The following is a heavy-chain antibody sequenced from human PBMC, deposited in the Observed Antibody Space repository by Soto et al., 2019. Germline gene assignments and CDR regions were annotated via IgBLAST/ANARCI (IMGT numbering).Heavy chain of an antibody. CDR1: GGSISSGDYY. CDR2: IYYSGST. J-gene: IGHJ4*02. D-gene: IGHD3-22*01. Sequence: SETLSLTCTVSGGSISSGDYYWSWIRQPPGKGLEWIGYIYYSGSTYYNPSLKSRVTISVDTSKNQFSLKLTSVTAADTAVYYCARATYYYDRSGYLYYFDYWGQGILVTV. CDR3: ARATYYYDRSGYLYYFDY. V-gene: IGHV4-30-4*02.